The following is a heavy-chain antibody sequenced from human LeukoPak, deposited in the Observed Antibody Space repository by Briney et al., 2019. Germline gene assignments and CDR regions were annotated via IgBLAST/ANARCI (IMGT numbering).Heavy chain of an antibody. CDR2: INDDETST. CDR3: ASGRRGA. J-gene: IGHJ5*02. V-gene: IGHV3-74*01. D-gene: IGHD1-14*01. Sequence: HTGGSLRLSCAASGFSFSSSWMHWVRQVPGKGLEWVSRINDDETSTTYAESVKGRFTISRDNAKNTLFLQMNSLRAEDTAVYYCASGRRGAWGQGTLVTVSS. CDR1: GFSFSSSW.